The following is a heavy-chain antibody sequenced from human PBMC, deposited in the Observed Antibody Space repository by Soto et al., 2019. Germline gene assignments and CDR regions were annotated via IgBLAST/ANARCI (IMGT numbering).Heavy chain of an antibody. Sequence: QVQLQESGPGLVKPSETLSLTCTLSGGSINSGGYYWTWIRQHPGKGLEWIGYISYSGTTSYHPSLKSRLTISIDTQNQFSLKLSSVTAAATATYYCARQFCGGDCLPPLNLGQGTRVTVSS. D-gene: IGHD2-21*02. J-gene: IGHJ4*02. CDR1: GGSINSGGYY. CDR2: ISYSGTT. V-gene: IGHV4-31*03. CDR3: ARQFCGGDCLPPLN.